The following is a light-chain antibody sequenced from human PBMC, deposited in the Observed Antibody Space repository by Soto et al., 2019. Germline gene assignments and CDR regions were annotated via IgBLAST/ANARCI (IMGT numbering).Light chain of an antibody. CDR3: SSYAGSNMGV. CDR1: SSDVGGYNY. Sequence: QSALTQPPSASGSPGQSVTISCTGTSSDVGGYNYVSWYQQHPGKAPKLMIYEVSKRPSGVPDRFSGSKSGNTASLTVSGLQAEHEADYYCSSYAGSNMGVFGGGTKLTVL. CDR2: EVS. V-gene: IGLV2-8*01. J-gene: IGLJ2*01.